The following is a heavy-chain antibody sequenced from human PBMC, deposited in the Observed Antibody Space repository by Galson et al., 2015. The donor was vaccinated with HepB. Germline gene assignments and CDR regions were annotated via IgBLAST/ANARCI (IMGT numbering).Heavy chain of an antibody. Sequence: SLRLSCAASGFTFSSHAMSWVRQAPGKGLEWVSAISGSGGSTYYADSVKGRFNISRDNTKNTLDLQMNSLRAEDTAVYYCTKEIGYCSGGTCYRRENYFDFWGQGTLVTV. J-gene: IGHJ4*02. CDR3: TKEIGYCSGGTCYRRENYFDF. CDR2: ISGSGGST. V-gene: IGHV3-23*01. D-gene: IGHD2-15*01. CDR1: GFTFSSHA.